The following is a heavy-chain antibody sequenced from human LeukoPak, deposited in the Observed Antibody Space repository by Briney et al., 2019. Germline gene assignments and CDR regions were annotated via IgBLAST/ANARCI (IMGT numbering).Heavy chain of an antibody. J-gene: IGHJ4*02. V-gene: IGHV4-4*07. Sequence: SETLSLTCTVSGDSLSSSYWSWIRQSAGKGLEWIGRIYLSGHTNYNPSLKSRVTMSIDPSKNQFSLRLTSVTAADTAVYYCARMPSSSSWSHFDYWGQGTLVTVSS. D-gene: IGHD6-13*01. CDR2: IYLSGHT. CDR1: GDSLSSSY. CDR3: ARMPSSSSWSHFDY.